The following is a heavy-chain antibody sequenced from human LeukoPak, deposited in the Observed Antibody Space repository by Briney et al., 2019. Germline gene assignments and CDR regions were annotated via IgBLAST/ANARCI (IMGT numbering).Heavy chain of an antibody. CDR3: AKTAYASWYPDY. Sequence: PSETLSLTCTVSGGSISNYYWSLIRQPPGKGLEWIGYIYNSGNTNYNPSLKGRVTISVDTSKNQFSLKLSSVTAADTAVYYCAKTAYASWYPDYWGQGTLVTVSS. CDR2: IYNSGNT. CDR1: GGSISNYY. D-gene: IGHD6-13*01. V-gene: IGHV4-59*08. J-gene: IGHJ4*02.